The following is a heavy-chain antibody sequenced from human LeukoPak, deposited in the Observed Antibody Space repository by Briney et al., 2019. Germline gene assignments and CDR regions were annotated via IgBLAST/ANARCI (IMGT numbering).Heavy chain of an antibody. D-gene: IGHD6-13*01. V-gene: IGHV3-23*01. J-gene: IGHJ4*02. CDR3: AKARPIGYSSSWYRAYFDY. CDR2: ISGSGGST. Sequence: GGSLRLSCAASGFTFSSYAMSWVRQAPGKGPECVSAISGSGGSTYYADSVKGRFTISRDNSKNTLYLKMNSLRAEDTAVYYCAKARPIGYSSSWYRAYFDYWGQGTLVAVSS. CDR1: GFTFSSYA.